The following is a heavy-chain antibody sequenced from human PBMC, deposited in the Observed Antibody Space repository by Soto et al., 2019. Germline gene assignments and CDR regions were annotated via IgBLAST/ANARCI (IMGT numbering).Heavy chain of an antibody. CDR1: GFTFSSYA. CDR3: AKDQGITMIVVVSPSDYYYGMDV. Sequence: GESLKISCAASGFTFSSYAMSWVRQAPGKGLEWVSAISGSGGSTYYADAVKGRFTISRDNSKNTLYLQMNSLRAEDTAVYYCAKDQGITMIVVVSPSDYYYGMDVWGKGTTVTVPQ. D-gene: IGHD3-22*01. J-gene: IGHJ6*04. V-gene: IGHV3-23*01. CDR2: ISGSGGST.